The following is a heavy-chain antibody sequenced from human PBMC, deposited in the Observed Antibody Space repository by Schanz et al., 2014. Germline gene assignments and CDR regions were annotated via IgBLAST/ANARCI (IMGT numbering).Heavy chain of an antibody. V-gene: IGHV3-23*01. CDR2: ISGSGGST. D-gene: IGHD3-10*01. CDR3: ARGGFGEVSYFDY. CDR1: GFSLDIFA. J-gene: IGHJ4*02. Sequence: EVHLLESGGGLVEPGGSLRLSCATSGFSLDIFAVSWVRQAPGKGLEWVSAISGSGGSTYYADSVKGRFTISRDNSKNTLYLQMNSLRPEDTAVYYCARGGFGEVSYFDYWGQGTLVTVSP.